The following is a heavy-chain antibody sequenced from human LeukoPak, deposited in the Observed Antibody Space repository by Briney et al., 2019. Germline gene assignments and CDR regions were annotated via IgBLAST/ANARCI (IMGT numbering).Heavy chain of an antibody. D-gene: IGHD5/OR15-5a*01. V-gene: IGHV3-43*02. CDR3: AKDVSGSIDS. CDR2: ISGDGGRT. Sequence: GGSLRLSCAASGFIFSDYNIHWVRQVPGKGLEWVSIISGDGGRTSYADSVKGRVTISRDNSKNSLYLQMNSLRTEDTAFYYCAKDVSGSIDSWGQGTLVTVSS. J-gene: IGHJ4*02. CDR1: GFIFSDYN.